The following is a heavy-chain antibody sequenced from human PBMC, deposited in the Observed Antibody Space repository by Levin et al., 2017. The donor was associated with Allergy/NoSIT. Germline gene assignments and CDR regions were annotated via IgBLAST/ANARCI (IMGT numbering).Heavy chain of an antibody. CDR3: ARDRGH. J-gene: IGHJ4*02. CDR1: GFTFSSYS. V-gene: IGHV3-48*01. Sequence: GESLKISCAASGFTFSSYSMNWVRQAPGKGLEWVSYISGSSSAVYYADSVKGRFTISRDNAKNSLYLQMDSLRGEDTAVYYCARDRGHWGQGTLVTVSS. CDR2: ISGSSSAV. D-gene: IGHD3-10*01.